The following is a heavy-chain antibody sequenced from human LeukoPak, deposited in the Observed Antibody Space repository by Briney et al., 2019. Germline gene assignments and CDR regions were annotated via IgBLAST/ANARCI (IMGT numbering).Heavy chain of an antibody. CDR1: GGSISSSSYY. Sequence: SETLSLTCTVSGGSISSSSYYWGWIRQPTGKGLEWIGSIYYSGSTYYNPSLKSRVTISVDTSKNQFSPKLSSVTAADTAVYYCATVVVTARSPFHFDSWGQGTLVTVSS. J-gene: IGHJ4*02. D-gene: IGHD2-21*02. CDR2: IYYSGST. CDR3: ATVVVTARSPFHFDS. V-gene: IGHV4-39*07.